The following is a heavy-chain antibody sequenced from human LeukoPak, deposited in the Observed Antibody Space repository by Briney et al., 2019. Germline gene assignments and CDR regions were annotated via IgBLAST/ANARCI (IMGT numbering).Heavy chain of an antibody. Sequence: GGSLRLSCAASGFTFSSYGMHWVRQAPGKGLEWVAVTSYDGSNKYYADSVKGRFTISRDNSKNTLYLQMNSLRAEDTAVYYCAKDAVAATYYYYGMDVWGKGTTVTVSS. CDR3: AKDAVAATYYYYGMDV. V-gene: IGHV3-30*18. J-gene: IGHJ6*04. CDR2: TSYDGSNK. D-gene: IGHD2-15*01. CDR1: GFTFSSYG.